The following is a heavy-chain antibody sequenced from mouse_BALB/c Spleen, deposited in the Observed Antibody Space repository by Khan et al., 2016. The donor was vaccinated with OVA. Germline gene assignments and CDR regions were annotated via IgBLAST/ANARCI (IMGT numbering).Heavy chain of an antibody. CDR3: AKWVDGSTYAMDY. D-gene: IGHD2-3*01. J-gene: IGHJ4*01. CDR2: IWGDGNT. Sequence: VQLQESGPGLVAPSQSLSITCTVSGFSLTTYGVNWIRQPPGKGLEWLGVIWGDGNTNYHSALISRLSISKDNSKSQVFLKLNSLQNDDTATYYCAKWVDGSTYAMDYWGQGTSVTVSS. CDR1: GFSLTTYG. V-gene: IGHV2-3*01.